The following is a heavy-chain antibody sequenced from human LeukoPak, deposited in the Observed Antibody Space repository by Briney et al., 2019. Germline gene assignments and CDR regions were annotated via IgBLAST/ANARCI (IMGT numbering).Heavy chain of an antibody. Sequence: ASVKVSCKASGYTFSDDYMYWVRQAPGQGLEWMGWINTKSGDTRYAQKFQGRVTMTRDTSIGTIFMELSGLRSDDAGVYYCARDGDSPMVDFDYWGQGTLVTVSS. V-gene: IGHV1-2*02. J-gene: IGHJ4*02. CDR1: GYTFSDDY. CDR2: INTKSGDT. D-gene: IGHD5-18*01. CDR3: ARDGDSPMVDFDY.